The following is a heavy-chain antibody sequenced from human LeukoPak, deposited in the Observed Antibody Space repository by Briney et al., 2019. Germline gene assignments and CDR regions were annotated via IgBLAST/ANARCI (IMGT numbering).Heavy chain of an antibody. CDR3: ARPRWSGYSGSFGY. CDR1: GGSFSGYY. Sequence: SETLSLTCAVYGGSFSGYYWSWIRQPPGKGLEWIGEINHSGSTNYNPSLKSRVTISVDTSKNQFSLKLSSVTAAGTAVYYCARPRWSGYSGSFGYWGQGTLVTVSS. J-gene: IGHJ4*02. CDR2: INHSGST. D-gene: IGHD3-3*01. V-gene: IGHV4-34*01.